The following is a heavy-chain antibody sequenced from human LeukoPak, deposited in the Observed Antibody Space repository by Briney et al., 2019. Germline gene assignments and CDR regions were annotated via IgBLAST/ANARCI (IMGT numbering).Heavy chain of an antibody. V-gene: IGHV1-46*01. CDR1: GYTFTSYY. CDR2: INPSGGST. Sequence: GASVKVSCKAPGYTFTSYYMHWVRQAPGQGLEWMGIINPSGGSTSYAQKFQGRVTMTRDTSTSTVYMELSSLRSEDTAVYYCARGPSDTAMVGETYYFDYWGQGTLVTVSS. CDR3: ARGPSDTAMVGETYYFDY. D-gene: IGHD5-18*01. J-gene: IGHJ4*02.